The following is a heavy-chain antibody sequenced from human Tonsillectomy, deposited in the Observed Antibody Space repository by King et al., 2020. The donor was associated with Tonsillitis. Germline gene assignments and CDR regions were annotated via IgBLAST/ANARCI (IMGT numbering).Heavy chain of an antibody. CDR1: GFTFSSYG. D-gene: IGHD3-10*01. CDR2: IWYDGSNK. CDR3: ARRQRRGNYYMDV. J-gene: IGHJ6*03. V-gene: IGHV3-33*08. Sequence: VQLVESGGGVVQPGRSLRLSCAASGFTFSSYGMHWVRQAPGKGLEWVAVIWYDGSNKYYADSVKGRFTISRDNSKNTLYLQMNSLRAEETAVYYCARRQRRGNYYMDVWGKGTTVTVSS.